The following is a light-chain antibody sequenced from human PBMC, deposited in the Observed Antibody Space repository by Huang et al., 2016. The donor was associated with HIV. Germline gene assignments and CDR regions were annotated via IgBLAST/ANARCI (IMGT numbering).Light chain of an antibody. V-gene: IGKV1-5*03. J-gene: IGKJ2*01. CDR2: GAS. CDR1: QNINIW. CDR3: QQYNTYLFT. Sequence: DIQMTQSPSTLSASVGDRVTITCRASQNINIWLACYQQKPGKAPNLLVYGASSLQVGVPSRFTGSGSGTEFTLTITSLQPDDLGTYYCQQYNTYLFTFGQGTKLEI.